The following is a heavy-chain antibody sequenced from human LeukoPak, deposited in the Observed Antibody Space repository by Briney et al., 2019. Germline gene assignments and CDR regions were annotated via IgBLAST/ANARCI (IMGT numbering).Heavy chain of an antibody. CDR3: ARGNPGSGTHSTYYYYYGMDV. D-gene: IGHD3-10*01. CDR1: GGSISTHY. CDR2: FYYSGST. Sequence: PSQSLSLTCTVSGGSISTHYWSWIRQPPGKGLEWIGYFYYSGSTNYNPSLKSRVTIPVDASRNQFSLRLSSVTAADTAVYYCARGNPGSGTHSTYYYYYGMDVWGQGITVTVSS. V-gene: IGHV4-59*08. J-gene: IGHJ6*02.